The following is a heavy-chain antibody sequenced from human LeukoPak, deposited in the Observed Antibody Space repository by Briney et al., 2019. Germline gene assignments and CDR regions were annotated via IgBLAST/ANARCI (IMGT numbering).Heavy chain of an antibody. D-gene: IGHD6-19*01. CDR3: ARDLGTSGWYTFDY. CDR2: THYRSKWYN. J-gene: IGHJ4*02. CDR1: GDSVASNNGA. V-gene: IGHV6-1*01. Sequence: SQTLSLICAISGDSVASNNGAWNWIRQSPSRGLEWLGRTHYRSKWYNDYAMPMKGRISINPDTSKNQFSLQVNSVTPEDTAIYYCARDLGTSGWYTFDYWGQGTLVTVSS.